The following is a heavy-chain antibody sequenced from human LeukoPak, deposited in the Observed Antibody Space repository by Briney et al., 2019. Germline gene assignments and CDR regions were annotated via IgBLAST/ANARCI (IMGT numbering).Heavy chain of an antibody. Sequence: SETLSLTCAVYGGSFSSYYWSWIRQPPGKGLEWIGYIYYSGSTNYNPSLKSRVTISVDTSKNQFSLKLSSVTAADTAVYYCARERYCSSTSCPFDYWGQGTLVTVSS. CDR3: ARERYCSSTSCPFDY. CDR1: GGSFSSYY. J-gene: IGHJ4*02. D-gene: IGHD2-2*01. V-gene: IGHV4-59*01. CDR2: IYYSGST.